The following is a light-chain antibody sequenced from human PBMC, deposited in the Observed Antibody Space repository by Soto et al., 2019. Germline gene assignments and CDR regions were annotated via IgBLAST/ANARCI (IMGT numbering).Light chain of an antibody. CDR2: GAS. CDR3: QQYGSSPQT. J-gene: IGKJ1*01. CDR1: QSVSGSY. V-gene: IGKV3-20*01. Sequence: EIVLTQSPGTLSLSPGERATLSCRASQSVSGSYLAWYQQKPGQAPRLLIYGASSRATGIPDRFSGSGSGTDFNLTISRLEPEDFAVYYCQQYGSSPQTFGQGTKVEIK.